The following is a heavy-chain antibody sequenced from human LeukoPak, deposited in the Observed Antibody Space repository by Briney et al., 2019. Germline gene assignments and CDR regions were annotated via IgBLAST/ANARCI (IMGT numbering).Heavy chain of an antibody. D-gene: IGHD3-10*01. Sequence: PGGSLRLSCAASGFTFSSYAMSWVRQAPGKGLEWVSFISGSDRDTNYADSVKGRFTISRDNSKNTLYLQMNSLRAEDTAVYYCARDGGDYGSGGGLDYWGQGTLVTVSS. J-gene: IGHJ4*02. V-gene: IGHV3-23*01. CDR3: ARDGGDYGSGGGLDY. CDR2: ISGSDRDT. CDR1: GFTFSSYA.